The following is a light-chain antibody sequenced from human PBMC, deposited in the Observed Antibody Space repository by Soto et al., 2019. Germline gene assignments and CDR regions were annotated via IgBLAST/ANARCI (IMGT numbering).Light chain of an antibody. J-gene: IGKJ4*01. V-gene: IGKV1-33*01. CDR3: QQYDTLPLT. Sequence: DIQMTQSPSSLSKSVGDRVTITCQASQDIRNYLNWYQQKPGKAPKLLIYDASNLETGVPARFRGRGSGTDFTFTISSLQPEDIATYYCQQYDTLPLTFGGGTKVDNK. CDR2: DAS. CDR1: QDIRNY.